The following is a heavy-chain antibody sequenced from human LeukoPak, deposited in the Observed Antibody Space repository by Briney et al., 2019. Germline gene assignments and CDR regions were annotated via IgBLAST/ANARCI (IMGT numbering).Heavy chain of an antibody. J-gene: IGHJ4*02. V-gene: IGHV3-23*01. D-gene: IGHD4-11*01. CDR1: GFTFSSYP. Sequence: GGSLRLSRAASGFTFSSYPMSWVRQAPGRGLEWVSVISGNSGATYYADSVKGRFTISRDNAKNTVYLQMNNLRGEDTALYYCSKAGDTNYYRHGDYWGQGTLVTVSS. CDR2: ISGNSGAT. CDR3: SKAGDTNYYRHGDY.